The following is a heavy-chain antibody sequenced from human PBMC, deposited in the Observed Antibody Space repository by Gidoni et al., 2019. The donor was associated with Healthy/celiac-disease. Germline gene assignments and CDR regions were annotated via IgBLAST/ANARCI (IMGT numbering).Heavy chain of an antibody. CDR3: AKVVAARFGELVSAFDI. J-gene: IGHJ3*02. CDR2: ISGSGGST. CDR1: GFTFSSYA. D-gene: IGHD3-10*01. Sequence: EVQLLESGGGLVQPGGSLRLSCAASGFTFSSYAMSWVRQAPGKGLEWVSAISGSGGSTYYADSVKGRFTISRDNSKNTLYLQMNSLRAEDTAVYYCAKVVAARFGELVSAFDIWGQGTMVTVSS. V-gene: IGHV3-23*01.